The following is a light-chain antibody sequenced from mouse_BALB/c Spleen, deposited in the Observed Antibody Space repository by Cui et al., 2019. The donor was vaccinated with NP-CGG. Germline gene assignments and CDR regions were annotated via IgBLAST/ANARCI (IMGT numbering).Light chain of an antibody. CDR3: ALWCNNHWV. CDR1: TGSVTTSNY. CDR2: GTN. Sequence: HAVVTQDSALTTSPGETVTLTCRSSTGSVTTSNYANWVQEKPDHLFTGLIGGTNNRAPGVPARFSGSLIGDKAALTITGAQTEDEAIYFCALWCNNHWVFGGGTKLTVL. V-gene: IGLV1*01. J-gene: IGLJ1*01.